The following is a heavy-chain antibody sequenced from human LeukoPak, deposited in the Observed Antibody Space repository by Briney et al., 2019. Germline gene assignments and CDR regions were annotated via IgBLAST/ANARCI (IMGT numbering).Heavy chain of an antibody. CDR2: INPSGGST. Sequence: ASVTVSCKASGYTFTSYYMHWVRQAPGQGLEWMGIINPSGGSTSYAQKFQGRVTMTRDMSTSTVYMELSSLRSEDTAVYYCAREGDDYGDYRVVQRVGNWFDPWGQGTLVTVSS. D-gene: IGHD4-17*01. CDR1: GYTFTSYY. CDR3: AREGDDYGDYRVVQRVGNWFDP. J-gene: IGHJ5*02. V-gene: IGHV1-46*01.